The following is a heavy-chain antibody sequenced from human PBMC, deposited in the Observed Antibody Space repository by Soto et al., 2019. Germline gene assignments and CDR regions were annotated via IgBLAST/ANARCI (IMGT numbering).Heavy chain of an antibody. CDR2: TYYRSKWYN. CDR1: GDSVSSNSAA. CDR3: AREIVVVAATYYYYYGMDV. Sequence: QVQLQQSGPGLVKPSQTLSLTCAISGDSVSSNSAAWNWIRQSPSRGLEWLGRTYYRSKWYNDYAVSVKSRIPINPDTSKNQFSLQLNSVTPEDTAVYYCAREIVVVAATYYYYYGMDVWGQGTTVTVSS. V-gene: IGHV6-1*01. D-gene: IGHD2-15*01. J-gene: IGHJ6*02.